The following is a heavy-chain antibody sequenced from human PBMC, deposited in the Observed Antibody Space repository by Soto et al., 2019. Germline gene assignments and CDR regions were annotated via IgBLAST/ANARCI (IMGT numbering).Heavy chain of an antibody. Sequence: QVQLQESGPGLVKPSQTLSLTCTVSGGSISSGGYYWSWIRQHPGKGLEWIGYIYYSTYYNPSLKSRVTISVDTSKNQFSLMLSSVTAADTAVYYCARDYRASYPAYYYYGMDVWGQGTTVTVSS. CDR3: ARDYRASYPAYYYYGMDV. D-gene: IGHD3-16*02. J-gene: IGHJ6*02. CDR1: GGSISSGGYY. CDR2: IYYST. V-gene: IGHV4-31*03.